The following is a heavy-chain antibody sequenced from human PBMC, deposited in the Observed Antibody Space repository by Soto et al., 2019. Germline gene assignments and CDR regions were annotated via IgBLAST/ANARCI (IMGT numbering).Heavy chain of an antibody. CDR2: IYYSGST. J-gene: IGHJ6*02. D-gene: IGHD5-18*01. CDR1: GGAVSSGSYY. Sequence: ETLSLTCTVSGGAVSSGSYYWSWIRQPPGKGLEWIGYIYYSGSTNYNPSLKSRVTISVDTSKNQFSLRLSSVTAADTAVYYCARPLYSYGPMDVWGQGTTVTVSS. CDR3: ARPLYSYGPMDV. V-gene: IGHV4-61*01.